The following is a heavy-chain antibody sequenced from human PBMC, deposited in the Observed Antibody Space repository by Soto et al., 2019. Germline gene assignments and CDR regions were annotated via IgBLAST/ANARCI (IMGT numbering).Heavy chain of an antibody. CDR2: IWYDGSNK. Sequence: GGSLRLSCAASGFTFSSYGMHWVRQAPGKGLEWVAVIWYDGSNKYYADSVKGRFTISRDNSKNTLYLQMNSLRAEDTAVYYCARTFYGDYVFDYWGQGTLVTV. J-gene: IGHJ4*02. CDR3: ARTFYGDYVFDY. CDR1: GFTFSSYG. D-gene: IGHD4-17*01. V-gene: IGHV3-33*01.